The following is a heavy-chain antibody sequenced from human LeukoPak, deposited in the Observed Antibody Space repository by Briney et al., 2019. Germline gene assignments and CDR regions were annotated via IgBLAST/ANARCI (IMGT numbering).Heavy chain of an antibody. Sequence: ASVKVPCKASGYTFTGYYMHWVRQAPGQGLEWMGWINPNSGGTNYAQKFQGRVTMTRDTSTIVYMDLSRLRSDDTAVYYCARGAHYHDSSDGYDYWGQGTLVTVSS. CDR1: GYTFTGYY. D-gene: IGHD3-22*01. V-gene: IGHV1-2*02. CDR2: INPNSGGT. CDR3: ARGAHYHDSSDGYDY. J-gene: IGHJ4*02.